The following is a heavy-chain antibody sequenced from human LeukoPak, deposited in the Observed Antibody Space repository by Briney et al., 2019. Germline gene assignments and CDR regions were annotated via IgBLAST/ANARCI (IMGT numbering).Heavy chain of an antibody. D-gene: IGHD2-15*01. CDR2: ISSIEGRI. CDR1: GFTFSNYA. J-gene: IGHJ4*02. Sequence: GGSLRLSCAASGFTFSNYAIHWVRQAPGKGLECVSAISSIEGRIYYANSVKGRFTISRDNSKNMVFLQMGSLRAEDMAVYYCARARRDCSGGTCFAYYFDNWGQGTLVSVSP. CDR3: ARARRDCSGGTCFAYYFDN. V-gene: IGHV3-64*01.